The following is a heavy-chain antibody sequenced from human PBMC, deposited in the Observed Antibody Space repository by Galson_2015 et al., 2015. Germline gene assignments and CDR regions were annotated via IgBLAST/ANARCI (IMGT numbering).Heavy chain of an antibody. D-gene: IGHD5-12*01. CDR1: GFSLTTSGVG. CDR2: IYWGDDT. Sequence: PALVKPPQTLTLTCTCSGFSLTTSGVGVGGVRQPPGKALEWLDVIYWGDDTRISPSLGTRLPITTCPAKNQVVLTLANVDPADTGTYFCAHRSGGYTRGDIFDVWGQGTVVTVSS. J-gene: IGHJ3*01. CDR3: AHRSGGYTRGDIFDV. V-gene: IGHV2-5*02.